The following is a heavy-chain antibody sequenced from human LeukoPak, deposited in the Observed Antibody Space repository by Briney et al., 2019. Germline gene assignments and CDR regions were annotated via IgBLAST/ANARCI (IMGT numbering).Heavy chain of an antibody. Sequence: SETLSLTCTVSGASIGSNSYYWGWIRQPPGKGLEWIGSIYYSGSTYYNPSLKSRVTISVDTSKNQFSLKLNSVIAADTAVFYCARGIGYSGRFYRGTPFDYWGQGTLVTVSS. CDR1: GASIGSNSYY. J-gene: IGHJ4*02. CDR2: IYYSGST. D-gene: IGHD6-13*01. V-gene: IGHV4-39*07. CDR3: ARGIGYSGRFYRGTPFDY.